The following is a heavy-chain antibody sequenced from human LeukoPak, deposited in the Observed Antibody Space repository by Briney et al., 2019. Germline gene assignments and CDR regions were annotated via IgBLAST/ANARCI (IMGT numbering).Heavy chain of an antibody. J-gene: IGHJ4*02. V-gene: IGHV4-59*08. D-gene: IGHD3-22*01. Sequence: SETLSLTCTVSGGSISSYYWGWIRQPPGKGLEWIGYIYYSGSTNYNPSLKSRVTISVDTSKNQFSLKLSSVTAADTAVYYCARQDHSSAYYFDYWGQGTLVTVSS. CDR2: IYYSGST. CDR3: ARQDHSSAYYFDY. CDR1: GGSISSYY.